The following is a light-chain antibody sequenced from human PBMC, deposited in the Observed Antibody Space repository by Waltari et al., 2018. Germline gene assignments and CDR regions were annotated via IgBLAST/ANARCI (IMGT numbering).Light chain of an antibody. V-gene: IGKV4-1*01. CDR2: WSS. CDR3: QQYYSTPYT. J-gene: IGKJ2*01. Sequence: DIVMTQSPDSLAVSLGERATINCPSSQGVLYSTNKKNYIAWYQQKPRQPPKLLIYWSSTRESGVPERFSGSGSGTDFTLTISGLQAQDVAVYYCQQYYSTPYTFGQGTKLELK. CDR1: QGVLYSTNKKNY.